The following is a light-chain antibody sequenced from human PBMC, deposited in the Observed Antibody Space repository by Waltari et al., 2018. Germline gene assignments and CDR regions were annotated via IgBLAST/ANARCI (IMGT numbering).Light chain of an antibody. V-gene: IGKV3-20*01. CDR2: GVS. Sequence: EIVLTQSPDTLSLSPGERATLSCRASQSLNRALAWYQQKPGQAPRLLIYGVSTRATGIPDRFSGSGSGVDFSLTITRLEPEDFAVYYCQHYLRLPVAFGQGTKVDIK. CDR3: QHYLRLPVA. J-gene: IGKJ1*01. CDR1: QSLNRA.